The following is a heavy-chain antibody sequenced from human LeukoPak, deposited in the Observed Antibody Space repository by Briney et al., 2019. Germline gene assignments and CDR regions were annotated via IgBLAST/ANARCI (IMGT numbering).Heavy chain of an antibody. CDR1: GFSFGIYW. D-gene: IGHD3-16*01. CDR3: ARDGGGLDY. V-gene: IGHV3-7*01. CDR2: IQQDGSET. J-gene: IGHJ4*02. Sequence: QTGGSLRLSCAASGFSFGIYWMSWVRQAPGRGLEWVAYIQQDGSETYYADSVKGRFTIPRDNAKNSLHLQMNSLRVEDTAVYYCARDGGGLDYWGQGTQVTVSS.